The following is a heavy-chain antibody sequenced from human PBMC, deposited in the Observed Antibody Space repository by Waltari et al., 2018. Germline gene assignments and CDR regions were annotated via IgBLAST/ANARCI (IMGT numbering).Heavy chain of an antibody. CDR1: GGSISNSY. J-gene: IGHJ6*03. D-gene: IGHD5-12*01. Sequence: QVQLQESGPGLVKPSETLSLTCSVSGGSISNSYWPWIRQSPGKGLEWIGDIYYSGTANFNPSLNNRVAISADTSKNQFSLKLSSVIAADTAVYYCARAHLQVVTTRDDYYIYYMDVWGKGTTVTVSS. V-gene: IGHV4-59*01. CDR2: IYYSGTA. CDR3: ARAHLQVVTTRDDYYIYYMDV.